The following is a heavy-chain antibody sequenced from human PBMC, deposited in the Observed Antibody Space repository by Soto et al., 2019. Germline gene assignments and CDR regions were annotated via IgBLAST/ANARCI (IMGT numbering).Heavy chain of an antibody. CDR2: IYHTGST. CDR1: GGSISSVDYY. J-gene: IGHJ6*02. CDR3: AREQVPTLDYYGMDV. V-gene: IGHV4-31*03. Sequence: QVQLQESAPGLVKPSQTLSLTCTVSGGSISSVDYYWNWIRQLPGKGLEWIGYIYHTGSTYYNPSRKSRLHILVDTSKNQFSLRLTALTAADTAVYYCAREQVPTLDYYGMDVWGQGTTVTVSS.